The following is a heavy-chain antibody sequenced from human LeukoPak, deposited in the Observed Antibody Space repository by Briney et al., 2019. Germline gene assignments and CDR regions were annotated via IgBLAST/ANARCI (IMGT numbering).Heavy chain of an antibody. D-gene: IGHD5-12*01. CDR3: ATEGDSGYDDNLSY. CDR1: GYTLTELS. CDR2: FDPEDGET. J-gene: IGHJ4*02. V-gene: IGHV1-24*01. Sequence: VASVKVSCKVSGYTLTELSMHWVRQAPGKGLEWMGGFDPEDGETIYAQKFQGRVTMTEDTSTDTAYMELSSLRSEDTAVYYCATEGDSGYDDNLSYWGQGTLVTVSS.